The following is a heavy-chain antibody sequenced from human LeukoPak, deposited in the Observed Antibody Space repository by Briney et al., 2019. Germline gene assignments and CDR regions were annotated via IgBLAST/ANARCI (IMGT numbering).Heavy chain of an antibody. CDR2: IYYSGST. J-gene: IGHJ4*02. D-gene: IGHD6-19*01. V-gene: IGHV4-61*08. CDR3: ARRGYSSGWYYFDY. CDR1: GGSISSGGYY. Sequence: SETLSLTCTVSGGSISSGGYYWSWIRQPPGKGLEWIGYIYYSGSTNYNPSLKSRVTISVDTSKNQFSLKLSSVTAADTAVYYCARRGYSSGWYYFDYWGQGTLVTVSS.